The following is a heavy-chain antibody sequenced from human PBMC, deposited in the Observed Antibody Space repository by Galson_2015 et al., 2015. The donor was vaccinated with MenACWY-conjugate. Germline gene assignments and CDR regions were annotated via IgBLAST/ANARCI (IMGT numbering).Heavy chain of an antibody. D-gene: IGHD3-10*01. CDR3: ASDPRYTYGSDYFDY. V-gene: IGHV1-18*01. J-gene: IGHJ4*02. CDR1: GYTFTNFG. Sequence: SVKVSCKASGYTFTNFGINWVRQAPGQGLEWMGWISVYNGNTNYAQNFQGRVTMTTHKSTNTVYMDLRNLRSDDTAIYYCASDPRYTYGSDYFDYWGQGTLVTVSS. CDR2: ISVYNGNT.